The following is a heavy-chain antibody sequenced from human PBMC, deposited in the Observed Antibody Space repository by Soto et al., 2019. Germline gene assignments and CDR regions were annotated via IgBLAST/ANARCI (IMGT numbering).Heavy chain of an antibody. V-gene: IGHV3-74*01. Sequence: GGYLRLSCTASGFTLSMYWMPWVRQVPGKGPEWVSRISDDGSRADYADSVKGRFTISRDNAKNTLYLEMHVLRADDTAVYYCTRGLRPSSVGTGAFWGQRTLVTV. CDR1: GFTLSMYW. J-gene: IGHJ4*02. CDR2: ISDDGSRA. CDR3: TRGLRPSSVGTGAF. D-gene: IGHD7-27*01.